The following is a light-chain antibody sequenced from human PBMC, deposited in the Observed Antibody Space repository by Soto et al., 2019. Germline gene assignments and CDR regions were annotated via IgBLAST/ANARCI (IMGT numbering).Light chain of an antibody. Sequence: QSVLTQPPSASGTPEQRVTISCSGGGSSIGTNTVNWYRQLPGTAPKLVIFGDNQRPSGVPDRFSGSKSGTSASLAISGLQSEDEADYYCAAWDGSLNNVLFGGGTKLTVL. CDR2: GDN. CDR3: AAWDGSLNNVL. J-gene: IGLJ2*01. CDR1: GSSIGTNT. V-gene: IGLV1-44*01.